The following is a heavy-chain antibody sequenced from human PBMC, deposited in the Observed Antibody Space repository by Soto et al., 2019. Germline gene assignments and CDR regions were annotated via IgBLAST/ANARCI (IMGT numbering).Heavy chain of an antibody. D-gene: IGHD3-9*01. Sequence: SVKVSCKASGGTFRNYPINWVRQAPGQGFEWMGSIFPLTDIPDYAQNFQARLTISADKSTSTAYMELSSLTSDDTAVYYCARENPTSRLTGYYYLDCWGQGTLVTGSS. V-gene: IGHV1-69*04. CDR3: ARENPTSRLTGYYYLDC. CDR2: IFPLTDIP. CDR1: GGTFRNYP. J-gene: IGHJ4*02.